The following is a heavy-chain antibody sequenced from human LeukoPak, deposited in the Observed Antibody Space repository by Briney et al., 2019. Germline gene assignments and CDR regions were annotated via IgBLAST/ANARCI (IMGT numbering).Heavy chain of an antibody. CDR1: GYTFTGYY. J-gene: IGHJ4*02. Sequence: ASVKVSCKASGYTFTGYYMHWVRQAPGQGLEWMGWINPNSGGANYAQKFQGRVTMTRDTSISTAYMELSRLRSDDTAVYYCARDAGAHYSNQAYFDYWGQGTLVTVSS. CDR2: INPNSGGA. V-gene: IGHV1-2*02. D-gene: IGHD4-11*01. CDR3: ARDAGAHYSNQAYFDY.